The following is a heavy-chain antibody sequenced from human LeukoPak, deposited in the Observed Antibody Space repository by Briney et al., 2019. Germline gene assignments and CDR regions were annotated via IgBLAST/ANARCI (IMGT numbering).Heavy chain of an antibody. Sequence: PGESLRLSRAASGFTFSSYAMSWVRQAPGKGLEWVSAISGSGGSTYYADSVKGRFTISRDNSKNTLYLQMNSLRAEDTAVYYCAKTWGEWELLNWFDPWGQGTLVTVSS. V-gene: IGHV3-23*01. CDR2: ISGSGGST. CDR3: AKTWGEWELLNWFDP. CDR1: GFTFSSYA. D-gene: IGHD1-26*01. J-gene: IGHJ5*02.